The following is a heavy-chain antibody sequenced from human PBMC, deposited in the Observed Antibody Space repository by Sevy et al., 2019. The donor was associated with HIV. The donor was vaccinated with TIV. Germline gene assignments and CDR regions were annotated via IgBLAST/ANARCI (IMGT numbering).Heavy chain of an antibody. CDR2: ISTGDNT. Sequence: GSLRLSCAASGFSFSRNYMSWARQAPGKGLEWVSGISTGDNTFYADSVKGRFTISRDSSKNTLLLQMNSLRAEDTAVYYCAREQSRDGYHFDYWGQGTLVTVSS. V-gene: IGHV3-66*01. CDR1: GFSFSRNY. CDR3: AREQSRDGYHFDY. D-gene: IGHD5-12*01. J-gene: IGHJ4*02.